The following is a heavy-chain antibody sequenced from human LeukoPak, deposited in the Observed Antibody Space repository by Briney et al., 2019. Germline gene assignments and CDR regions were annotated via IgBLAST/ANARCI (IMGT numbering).Heavy chain of an antibody. CDR1: GGTFSSYA. Sequence: GASVKVSCKASGGTFSSYAISWVRQAPGQGLEWMGGIIPIFGTANYAQKFQGRVTITADESTSTAYMELSSPRSEDTAVYYCARARFPTYYYDSSGYYSIDYWGQGTLVTVSS. V-gene: IGHV1-69*13. D-gene: IGHD3-22*01. J-gene: IGHJ4*02. CDR2: IIPIFGTA. CDR3: ARARFPTYYYDSSGYYSIDY.